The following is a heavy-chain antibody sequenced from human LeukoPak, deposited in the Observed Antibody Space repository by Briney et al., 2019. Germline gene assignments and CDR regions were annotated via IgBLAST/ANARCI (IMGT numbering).Heavy chain of an antibody. CDR3: ANPTSYYYDSSGQ. CDR2: ISYDGNNR. Sequence: GGSLRLSCAASGFTFSSYSMHWVRQAPGKGLEWVAVISYDGNNRYYADSLKGRFTISRDNSKHTLYLQMNSLRAEDTAVYYCANPTSYYYDSSGQWGQGTLVTVSS. D-gene: IGHD3-22*01. V-gene: IGHV3-30*07. CDR1: GFTFSSYS. J-gene: IGHJ4*02.